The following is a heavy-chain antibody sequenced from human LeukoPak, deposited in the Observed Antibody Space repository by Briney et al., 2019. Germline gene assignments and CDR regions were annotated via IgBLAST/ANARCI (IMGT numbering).Heavy chain of an antibody. V-gene: IGHV3-48*03. Sequence: GGSLRLSCEVSGFTFSSYEMNWVRQAPGKGLEWVSYISSSGSTIYYADSVKGRFTISRDNAKNSLYLQMNSLRAEDTAVYHCAGSFDWSHFDYWGQGTLVSVSS. D-gene: IGHD3-9*01. CDR1: GFTFSSYE. CDR3: AGSFDWSHFDY. J-gene: IGHJ4*02. CDR2: ISSSGSTI.